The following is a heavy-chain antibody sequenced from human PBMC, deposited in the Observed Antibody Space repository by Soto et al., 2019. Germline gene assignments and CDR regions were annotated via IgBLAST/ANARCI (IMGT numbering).Heavy chain of an antibody. CDR2: INHSGST. Sequence: PSETLSLTCAVYGGSFSGYYWTWIRQPPGTGLEWIGEINHSGSTNYNPSLKSRVTISVDTSKNQFSLKLTSVTAADTAVYYCARHTPAISISYHWGQGTLVTVSS. CDR3: ARHTPAISISYH. CDR1: GGSFSGYY. J-gene: IGHJ4*02. D-gene: IGHD2-15*01. V-gene: IGHV4-34*01.